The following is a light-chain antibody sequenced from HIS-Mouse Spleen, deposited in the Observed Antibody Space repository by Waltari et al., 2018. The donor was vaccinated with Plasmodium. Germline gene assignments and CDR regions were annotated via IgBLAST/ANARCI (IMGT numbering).Light chain of an antibody. Sequence: QSALTQPPSASGSPGQSVTISCTGPSSDVGGSNYVPWYHQHPGKAPKLMIYEVSKRPSGVPDRFSGSKSGNAASLTVSGLQAEDEADYYCSSYAGSNNLVFGGGTKLTVL. CDR2: EVS. J-gene: IGLJ2*01. V-gene: IGLV2-8*01. CDR3: SSYAGSNNLV. CDR1: SSDVGGSNY.